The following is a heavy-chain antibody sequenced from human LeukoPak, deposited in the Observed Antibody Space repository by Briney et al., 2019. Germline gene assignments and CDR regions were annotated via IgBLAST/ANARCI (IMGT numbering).Heavy chain of an antibody. CDR2: ISGGDGSTYYA. CDR1: GFTFSSYA. CDR3: AKDLTMVRGVIFE. Sequence: PGGSLRLSCSASGFTFSSYAMTWVRQAPGKGLEWVSSISGGDGSTYYAYYADSVKGRFDISRDISKNTLFLQMNSLRAEDTAIYYCAKDLTMVRGVIFEWGQGTLVTVSS. D-gene: IGHD3-10*01. J-gene: IGHJ4*02. V-gene: IGHV3-23*01.